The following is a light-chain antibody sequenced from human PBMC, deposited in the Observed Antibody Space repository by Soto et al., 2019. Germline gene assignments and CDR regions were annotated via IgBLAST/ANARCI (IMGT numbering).Light chain of an antibody. CDR1: QGISSY. V-gene: IGKV1-8*01. Sequence: AIRMTQSPSSFSASTGDRVTITCRASQGISSYLAWYQQKPGKAPKLLIYAASTLQSGVPSRFSGSGSGTDFTLTISCLQSEDFATHYCQQYSSYPPITFGQGTRLEIK. CDR2: AAS. J-gene: IGKJ5*01. CDR3: QQYSSYPPIT.